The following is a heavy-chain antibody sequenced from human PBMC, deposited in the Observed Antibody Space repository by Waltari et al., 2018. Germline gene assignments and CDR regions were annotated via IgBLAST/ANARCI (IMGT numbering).Heavy chain of an antibody. V-gene: IGHV1-24*01. Sequence: QIQLVQSGAEVRKPGASVKVSCKVSGYTLTELSMHWVRQAPGKGLEWMGGFDPEDGETSDAQKLQGRGTMTEDIATDTAYMELSSLRSEDTALYYWAPVTHDDGDFVPLGYWGQGTLVTVSS. D-gene: IGHD3-10*01. J-gene: IGHJ4*02. CDR2: FDPEDGET. CDR3: APVTHDDGDFVPLGY. CDR1: GYTLTELS.